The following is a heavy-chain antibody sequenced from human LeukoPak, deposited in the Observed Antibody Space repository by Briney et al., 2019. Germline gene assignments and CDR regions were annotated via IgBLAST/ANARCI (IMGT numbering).Heavy chain of an antibody. CDR1: GFTFSSYA. D-gene: IGHD3-22*01. CDR2: LIGSGVST. J-gene: IGHJ4*02. V-gene: IGHV3-23*01. CDR3: AKRDGSGYYYFDY. Sequence: PGGSLGLSCAASGFTFSSYAMSWVRQAPGKGLEWVSALIGSGVSTSYADSVKGRFTISRDNSKNTLYLHMNSLKAEDTAVYYCAKRDGSGYYYFDYWGQGTLVTVSS.